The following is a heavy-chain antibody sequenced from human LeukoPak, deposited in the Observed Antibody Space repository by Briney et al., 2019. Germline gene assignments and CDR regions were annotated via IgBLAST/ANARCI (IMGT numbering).Heavy chain of an antibody. D-gene: IGHD1-14*01. J-gene: IGHJ4*02. CDR1: GFTFSSYA. V-gene: IGHV3-30*04. CDR2: ISYDGSNK. CDR3: TRHPPEGRDY. Sequence: GGSLRLSCAASGFTFSSYAMHWVRQAPGKGLEWVAVISYDGSNKYYADSVKGRFTISRDNSKNTLYLQMNSLRAEDTAVYYSTRHPPEGRDYWGQGTLVTVSS.